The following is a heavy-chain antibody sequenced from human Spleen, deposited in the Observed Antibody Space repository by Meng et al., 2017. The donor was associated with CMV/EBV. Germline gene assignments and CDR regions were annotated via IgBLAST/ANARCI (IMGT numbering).Heavy chain of an antibody. Sequence: SLRLSCAASGFTVTNACMNWVRQAPGKGLEWVGRIKNITDGGTTDYAAPVKGRFTISRDDSKNTLYLQMNGLKTEDTGVYYCTTLGYWGQGTLVTVSS. J-gene: IGHJ4*02. CDR2: IKNITDGGTT. V-gene: IGHV3-15*01. D-gene: IGHD7-27*01. CDR1: GFTVTNAC. CDR3: TTLGY.